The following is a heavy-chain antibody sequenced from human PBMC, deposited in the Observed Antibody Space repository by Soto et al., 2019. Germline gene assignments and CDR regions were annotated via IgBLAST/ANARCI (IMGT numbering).Heavy chain of an antibody. V-gene: IGHV1-3*01. CDR1: GYTFTSYA. J-gene: IGHJ6*02. Sequence: ASVKVSCKASGYTFTSYAMHWVRQAPGQRLEWMGWINAGNGNTKYSQKFQGRVTITRDTSTSTAYMELSSLRSEDTAVYYCARAGITIFGVVILDMDVWGQGTTVTVSS. CDR2: INAGNGNT. D-gene: IGHD3-3*01. CDR3: ARAGITIFGVVILDMDV.